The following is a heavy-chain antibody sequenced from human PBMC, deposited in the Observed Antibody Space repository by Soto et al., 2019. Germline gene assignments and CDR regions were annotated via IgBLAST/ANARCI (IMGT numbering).Heavy chain of an antibody. J-gene: IGHJ6*03. Sequence: SETLSLTCTVSGGSISSYYWSWIRQPPGKGLVWIGYIYYSGSTNYNPSLKSRVTISVDTSKNQFSLKLSSVTAADTAVYYCAREAGYSSGWYEYYYMDVWGKGTTVTVSS. CDR2: IYYSGST. CDR3: AREAGYSSGWYEYYYMDV. D-gene: IGHD6-19*01. V-gene: IGHV4-59*01. CDR1: GGSISSYY.